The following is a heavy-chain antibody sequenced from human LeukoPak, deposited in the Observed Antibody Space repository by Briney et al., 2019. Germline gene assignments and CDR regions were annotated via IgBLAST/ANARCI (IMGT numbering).Heavy chain of an antibody. CDR1: GGTFSSYA. J-gene: IGHJ4*02. D-gene: IGHD4-17*01. Sequence: AVKVSCKASGGTFSSYAISWVRQSPGQGLEWMGRIIYILGIANYAQKFQGRDTITADKSTSTAYMELSSLRSDDTAVYYCARDLTVAMAFRYYLDYWGQGTLVTVSS. CDR3: ARDLTVAMAFRYYLDY. V-gene: IGHV1-69*04. CDR2: IIYILGIA.